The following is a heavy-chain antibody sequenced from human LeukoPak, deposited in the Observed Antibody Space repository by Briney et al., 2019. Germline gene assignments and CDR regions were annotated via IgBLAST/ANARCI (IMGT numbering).Heavy chain of an antibody. V-gene: IGHV1-69*04. Sequence: ASVKVSCKASGGTFSSYTISWVRQAPGQGLEWMGRIIPILGIANYAQKFQGRVTITADKSTSTAYMVLRSLTSDDTAVYYCARDHGFSGGSYFDTFDIWGRGTMVTVSS. J-gene: IGHJ3*02. CDR2: IIPILGIA. D-gene: IGHD1-26*01. CDR3: ARDHGFSGGSYFDTFDI. CDR1: GGTFSSYT.